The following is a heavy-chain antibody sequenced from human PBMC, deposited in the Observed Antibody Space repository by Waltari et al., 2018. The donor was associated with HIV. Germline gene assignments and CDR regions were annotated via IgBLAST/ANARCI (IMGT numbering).Heavy chain of an antibody. J-gene: IGHJ3*01. CDR1: GSNLRNLA. Sequence: EVQLLESGGGLVHPGGSLRLSCKASGSNLRNLAMSWVRQAPGKGPEWVSALSGSGSTASYADYVKGRLTISRDFSNNTLFLQMNNLRPEDTAVYFCARSMRDLRPSAFDVWGQGTMVAISS. D-gene: IGHD2-8*01. V-gene: IGHV3-23*01. CDR3: ARSMRDLRPSAFDV. CDR2: LSGSGSTA.